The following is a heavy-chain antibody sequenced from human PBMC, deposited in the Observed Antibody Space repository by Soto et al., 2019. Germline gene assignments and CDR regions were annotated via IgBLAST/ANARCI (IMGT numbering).Heavy chain of an antibody. J-gene: IGHJ4*02. CDR3: ARDSDY. CDR2: ISSSSSTI. V-gene: IGHV3-48*01. Sequence: SLRLSCAASGFAFSSYSMNWVRQATGKGMEWVSYISSSSSTIYYADSVKGRFTISRDNDKNTLYLQMISLIAEDTAVYYCARDSDYRGQGTLVTVSS. CDR1: GFAFSSYS.